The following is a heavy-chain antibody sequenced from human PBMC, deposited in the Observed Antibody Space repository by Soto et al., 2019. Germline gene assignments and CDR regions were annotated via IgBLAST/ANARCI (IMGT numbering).Heavy chain of an antibody. V-gene: IGHV3-7*01. CDR1: GFTFSSYW. J-gene: IGHJ4*02. Sequence: GGSLRLSCAASGFTFSSYWMSWVRQSPGKGLEWVANINQDGNEDNLLDSVKGRFTISRDNAENSLFLQMNSLRVDDTAVYYCARTGDGHHDFLDYWGQGALVTVSS. CDR2: INQDGNED. CDR3: ARTGDGHHDFLDY. D-gene: IGHD1-1*01.